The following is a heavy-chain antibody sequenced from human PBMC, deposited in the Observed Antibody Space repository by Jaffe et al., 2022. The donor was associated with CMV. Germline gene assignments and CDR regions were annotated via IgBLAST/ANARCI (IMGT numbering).Heavy chain of an antibody. Sequence: EVQLVESGGGLVQPGRSLRLSCTASGFTFGDYAMSWVRQAPGKGLEWVGFIRSKAYGGTTEYAASVKGRFTISRDDSKSIAYLQMNSLKTEDTAVYYCTRDPIVATIMDYYYYMDVWGKGTTVTVSS. D-gene: IGHD5-12*01. CDR3: TRDPIVATIMDYYYYMDV. CDR2: IRSKAYGGTT. V-gene: IGHV3-49*04. CDR1: GFTFGDYA. J-gene: IGHJ6*03.